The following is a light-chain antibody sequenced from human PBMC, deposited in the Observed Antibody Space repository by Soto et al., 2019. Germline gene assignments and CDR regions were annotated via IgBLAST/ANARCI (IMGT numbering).Light chain of an antibody. CDR3: MQRIQLPET. Sequence: DLVMTQTPLSLSVSSGQPASISCKSSQSLLRSDGKSSLYWYLQKPGQSPQLLIYGASTRLSGVPDRFSGSGSGTDFTLKISRVEAVDVGVYYCMQRIQLPETFGQGTKLEIK. V-gene: IGKV2D-29*02. J-gene: IGKJ2*01. CDR2: GAS. CDR1: QSLLRSDGKSS.